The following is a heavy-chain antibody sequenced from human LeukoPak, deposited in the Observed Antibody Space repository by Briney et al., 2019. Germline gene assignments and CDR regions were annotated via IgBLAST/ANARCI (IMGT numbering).Heavy chain of an antibody. CDR3: VRGRYDSSGYFALDI. Sequence: AETLSLTCTVSGGSFSSYYLSWVRQPAGKGLEWVWRIYTSGSTDYNPSLMSRVTMSVDTSKTQFSLKLSSVTAADTAVYYCVRGRYDSSGYFALDIWGQGTMVTVSS. CDR2: IYTSGST. CDR1: GGSFSSYY. D-gene: IGHD3-22*01. V-gene: IGHV4-4*07. J-gene: IGHJ3*02.